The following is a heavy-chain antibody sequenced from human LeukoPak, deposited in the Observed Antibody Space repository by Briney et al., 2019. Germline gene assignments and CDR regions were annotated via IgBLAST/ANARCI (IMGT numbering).Heavy chain of an antibody. J-gene: IGHJ4*02. V-gene: IGHV1-18*01. CDR1: GYTFTSYG. Sequence: ASVKVSCKASGYTFTSYGISWVRQAPGQGLEWMGWISAYNGNTNYAQKLQGRVTMTTDTSTSTAYMELRSLRSDDTAVYYCARDRESYYYDSSGYLSWGQGTLVTVSS. CDR2: ISAYNGNT. D-gene: IGHD3-22*01. CDR3: ARDRESYYYDSSGYLS.